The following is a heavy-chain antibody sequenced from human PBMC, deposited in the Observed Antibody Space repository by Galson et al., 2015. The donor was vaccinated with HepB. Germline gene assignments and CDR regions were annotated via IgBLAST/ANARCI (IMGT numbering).Heavy chain of an antibody. D-gene: IGHD3-10*01. CDR1: GFTFSSYG. J-gene: IGHJ4*02. CDR3: AREGGGSGPNHFDY. CDR2: IWYDGSNK. V-gene: IGHV3-33*08. Sequence: SLRLSCAASGFTFSSYGMHWVRQAPGKGLEWVAVIWYDGSNKYYADSVKGRFTISRDNSKNTLYLQMNSLRAEDTAVYYCAREGGGSGPNHFDYWGQGTLVTVSS.